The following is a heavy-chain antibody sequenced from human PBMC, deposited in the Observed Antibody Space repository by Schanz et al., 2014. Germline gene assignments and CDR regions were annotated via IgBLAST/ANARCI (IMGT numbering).Heavy chain of an antibody. D-gene: IGHD3-10*01. J-gene: IGHJ3*02. V-gene: IGHV3-30*03. CDR1: GFTFSSYG. Sequence: QVQLVESGGGVVQPGRSRRLSCEASGFTFSSYGMHWVRQAPGKGLEWVAVISYDGNNEDYADSVKGRFSISRDNSQNTLYLQMDSLRPEDTAVYFCARGIITMVRGGDVGAFDNWGQGTMVTVSS. CDR2: ISYDGNNE. CDR3: ARGIITMVRGGDVGAFDN.